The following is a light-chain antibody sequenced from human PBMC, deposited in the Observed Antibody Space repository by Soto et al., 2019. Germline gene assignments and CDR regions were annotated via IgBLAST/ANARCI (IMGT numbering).Light chain of an antibody. V-gene: IGKV1-39*01. CDR3: QQSYGTPT. CDR2: GAC. CDR1: QSITSY. J-gene: IGKJ5*01. Sequence: DIQMTQSPATLSASVGDRVTITCRASQSITSYLNWYQQKLGKAPKLLIYGACSLQSGVPSRFSGSGSGTDFTLTISSLQPEDFATYYCQQSYGTPTFGQGTRLEIK.